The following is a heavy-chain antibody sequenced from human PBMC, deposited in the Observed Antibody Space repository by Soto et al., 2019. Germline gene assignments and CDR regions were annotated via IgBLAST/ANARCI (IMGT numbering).Heavy chain of an antibody. J-gene: IGHJ4*02. D-gene: IGHD4-4*01. CDR2: IYYSGST. CDR3: ARLASNYVRARAY. CDR1: GGSISSSSYY. V-gene: IGHV4-39*01. Sequence: QLQLQESGPGLVKPSETLSLTCTVSGGSISSSSYYWGWIRQPPGKGLEWIGSIYYSGSTYYNPSLKSRVTISVDTSKNQSSLKLSSVTAADTAVYYCARLASNYVRARAYWGQGTLVTVSS.